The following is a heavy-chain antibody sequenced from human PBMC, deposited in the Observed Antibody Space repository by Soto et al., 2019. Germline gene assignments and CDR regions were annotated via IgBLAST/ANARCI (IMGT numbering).Heavy chain of an antibody. CDR1: GGSISSSSYY. CDR3: ARLVRGGIAAPNDAFDI. Sequence: SETLSLTCTVSGGSISSSSYYWGWIRQPPGKGLEWIGSIYYSGSTYYNPSLKSRVTISVDTSKNQFPLKLSSVTAADTAVYYCARLVRGGIAAPNDAFDIWGQGTMVTVSS. V-gene: IGHV4-39*01. D-gene: IGHD6-13*01. J-gene: IGHJ3*02. CDR2: IYYSGST.